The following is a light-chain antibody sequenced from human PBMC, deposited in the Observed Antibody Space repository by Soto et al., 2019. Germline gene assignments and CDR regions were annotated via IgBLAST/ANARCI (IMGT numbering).Light chain of an antibody. CDR3: HHYRTFPLT. J-gene: IGKJ1*01. CDR1: QTISTL. Sequence: DIQMTQSPSTLSASVGDRVTITCRASQTISTLLAWYQQRPGKAPKLLIYKASSFESGVPSRFSGSGSGTEFTLTLSSLQPDDFATYYCHHYRTFPLTFGRETKLELK. CDR2: KAS. V-gene: IGKV1-5*03.